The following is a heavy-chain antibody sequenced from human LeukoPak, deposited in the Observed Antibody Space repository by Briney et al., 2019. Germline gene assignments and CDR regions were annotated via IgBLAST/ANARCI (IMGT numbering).Heavy chain of an antibody. CDR1: GGTFSSYA. CDR2: IIPIFGTA. V-gene: IGHV1-69*05. J-gene: IGHJ3*02. CDR3: ARGLEAEDAFDI. D-gene: IGHD1-1*01. Sequence: VASVKVSCKASGGTFSSYAISWARQAPGQGLEWMGGIIPIFGTANYAQKFQGRVTMTRDTSTSTVYMELSSLRSEDTAVYYCARGLEAEDAFDIWGQGTMVTVSS.